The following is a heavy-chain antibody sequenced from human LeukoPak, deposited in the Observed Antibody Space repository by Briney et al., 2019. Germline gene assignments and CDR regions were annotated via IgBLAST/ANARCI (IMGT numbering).Heavy chain of an antibody. CDR3: AXXXXXATSDWYSALRYFDL. V-gene: IGHV1-69*06. J-gene: IGHJ2*01. Sequence: ASVKVSCKASGGTFSSYAISWVRQAPGQGLEWMGGIIPIFGTANYAQKFQGRVTITADKSTSTAYMELSSLRSEDTAVYYCAXXXXXATSDWYSALRYFDLWGRGTLVTVSS. CDR2: IIPIFGTA. CDR1: GGTFSSYA. D-gene: IGHD2-21*02.